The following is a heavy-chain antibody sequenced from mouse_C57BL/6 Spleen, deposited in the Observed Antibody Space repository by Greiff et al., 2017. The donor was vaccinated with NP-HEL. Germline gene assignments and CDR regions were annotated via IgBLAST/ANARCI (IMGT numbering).Heavy chain of an antibody. CDR3: ARFGSSYPAWFAY. CDR1: GFTFSSYT. J-gene: IGHJ3*01. V-gene: IGHV5-9*01. D-gene: IGHD1-1*01. CDR2: ISGGGGNT. Sequence: EVQRVESGGGLVKPGGSLKLSCAASGFTFSSYTMSWVRQTPEKRLEWVATISGGGGNTYYPDSVKGRFTISRDNAKNTLYLQMSSLRSEDTALYYCARFGSSYPAWFAYWGQGTLVTVSA.